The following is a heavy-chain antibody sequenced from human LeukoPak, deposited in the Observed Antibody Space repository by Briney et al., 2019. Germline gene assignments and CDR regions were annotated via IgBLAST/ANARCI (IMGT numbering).Heavy chain of an antibody. D-gene: IGHD1-26*01. CDR1: GFTFSSYS. V-gene: IGHV3-21*01. J-gene: IGHJ4*02. CDR2: ISSSSSYI. Sequence: GGPLRLSCAASGFTFSSYSMNWVRQAPGKGLEWVSSISSSSSYIYYADSVKGRFTISRDNAKNSLYLQMNSLRAEDTAVYYCARDVGWELLFDYWGQGTLVTVSS. CDR3: ARDVGWELLFDY.